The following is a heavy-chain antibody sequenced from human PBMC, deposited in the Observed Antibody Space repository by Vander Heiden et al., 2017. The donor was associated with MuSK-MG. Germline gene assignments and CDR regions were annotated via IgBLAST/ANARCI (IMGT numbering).Heavy chain of an antibody. Sequence: QVQLVESGGGVVQPGRSLRLSCAASGFTFSSYAMHWGRQAPGKGLEWVAVISYDGSNKYYADSVKGRFTISRDNSKNTLYLQMNSLRAEDTAVYYCASHRYFDWLSELDYWGQGTLVTVSS. V-gene: IGHV3-30-3*01. D-gene: IGHD3-9*01. CDR2: ISYDGSNK. J-gene: IGHJ4*02. CDR3: ASHRYFDWLSELDY. CDR1: GFTFSSYA.